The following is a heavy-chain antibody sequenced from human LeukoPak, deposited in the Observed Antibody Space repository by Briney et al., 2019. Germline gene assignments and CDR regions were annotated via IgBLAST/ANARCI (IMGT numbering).Heavy chain of an antibody. J-gene: IGHJ4*02. V-gene: IGHV3-23*01. Sequence: AGGSLRLSCAASGFTFSSYAMSWVRQAPGKGLEWVSAISGSGGSTYYADSVKGRFTISRDNSKNTLYLQMNSLRAEDTAVYYCAKGRDGYNSYLFDYWGQGTLVTVSS. CDR2: ISGSGGST. CDR1: GFTFSSYA. CDR3: AKGRDGYNSYLFDY. D-gene: IGHD5-24*01.